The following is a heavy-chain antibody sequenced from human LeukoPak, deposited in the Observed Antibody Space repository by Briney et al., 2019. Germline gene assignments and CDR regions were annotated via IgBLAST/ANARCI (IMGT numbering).Heavy chain of an antibody. D-gene: IGHD3-10*01. J-gene: IGHJ4*02. Sequence: SVKVSCKASGGTFSSYAISWVRQAPGQGLEWMGGIIPIFGTANYAQKFQGRVAITADESTSTAYMELSSLRSEDTAVYYCARETRGSGSPPYYFDYWGQGTLVTVSS. V-gene: IGHV1-69*13. CDR3: ARETRGSGSPPYYFDY. CDR1: GGTFSSYA. CDR2: IIPIFGTA.